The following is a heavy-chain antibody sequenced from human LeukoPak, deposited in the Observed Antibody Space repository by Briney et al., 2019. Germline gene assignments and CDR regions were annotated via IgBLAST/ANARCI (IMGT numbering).Heavy chain of an antibody. Sequence: SETLSLTCTVSGGSISSSSYYWGWIRQPPGKGLEWIGSIYYSGSTYYNPSLKSRVTISVDTSKNQFSLKLSSVTAADTAVYYCARVRYDILTGQPAEIDYWGQGTLVTVSS. CDR2: IYYSGST. CDR3: ARVRYDILTGQPAEIDY. V-gene: IGHV4-39*07. J-gene: IGHJ4*02. CDR1: GGSISSSSYY. D-gene: IGHD3-9*01.